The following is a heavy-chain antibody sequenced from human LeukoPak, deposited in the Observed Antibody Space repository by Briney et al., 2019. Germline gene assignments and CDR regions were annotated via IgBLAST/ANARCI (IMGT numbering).Heavy chain of an antibody. CDR1: GFTFSSYA. CDR3: ARGGESSSDLFDY. Sequence: GGSLRLSCATSGFTFSSYAMHWVRQAPGKGLEYVSAISTHGGTTYYANSAKGRFTISRDNSKNTLYLQMGSLRAEDRAVYYCARGGESSSDLFDYWGQGTLVTVSS. J-gene: IGHJ4*02. CDR2: ISTHGGTT. V-gene: IGHV3-64*01. D-gene: IGHD6-6*01.